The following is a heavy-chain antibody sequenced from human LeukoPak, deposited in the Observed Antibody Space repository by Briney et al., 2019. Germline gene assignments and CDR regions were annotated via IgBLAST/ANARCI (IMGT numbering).Heavy chain of an antibody. CDR2: IYSRGGT. D-gene: IGHD6-6*01. CDR3: AKGSYSSSSPYYFDY. CDR1: GFTVSSNF. J-gene: IGHJ4*02. Sequence: GGSLRLSCAASGFTVSSNFMSWVRQAPGKGLECVSVIYSRGGTYYADSVQGRFTISRDASKNTLFLQMNSLRADDTAVYYCAKGSYSSSSPYYFDYWGQGTLVTVSS. V-gene: IGHV3-53*01.